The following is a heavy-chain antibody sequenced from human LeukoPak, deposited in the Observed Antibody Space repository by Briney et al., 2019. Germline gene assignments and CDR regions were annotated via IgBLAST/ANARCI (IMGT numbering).Heavy chain of an antibody. J-gene: IGHJ4*02. CDR3: ARRSYGDYVDY. D-gene: IGHD4-17*01. CDR2: IYHSGST. CDR1: GYSISSGYY. Sequence: SETLSLTCTVSGYSISSGYYWGWIRQPPGKGLEWIGSIYHSGSTYYNPSLKSRVTISVDTSKDQFSLKLSSVTAADTAVYYCARRSYGDYVDYWGQGTLVTVSS. V-gene: IGHV4-38-2*02.